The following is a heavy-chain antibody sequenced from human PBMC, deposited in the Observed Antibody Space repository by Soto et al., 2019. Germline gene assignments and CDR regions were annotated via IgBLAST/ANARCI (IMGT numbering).Heavy chain of an antibody. CDR2: IYYSGST. D-gene: IGHD3-22*01. J-gene: IGHJ5*02. CDR1: GGSISSYY. CDR3: AGRGEWITYYYGSSGFDP. Sequence: SETLSLTCTVSGGSISSYYWSWIRQPPGKGLEWIGYIYYSGSTNYNPSLKSRVTISVDTSKNQFSLKLSSVTAADTAVYYCAGRGEWITYYYGSSGFDPWGQGTLVTVSS. V-gene: IGHV4-59*01.